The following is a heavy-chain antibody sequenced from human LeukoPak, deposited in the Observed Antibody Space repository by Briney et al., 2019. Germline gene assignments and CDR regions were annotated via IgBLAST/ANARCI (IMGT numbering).Heavy chain of an antibody. Sequence: GGSLRLSCAASGFTFSSYWMTWVRQAPGKGLEWVSSISSSSSYIYYADSVKGRFTISRDNAKNSLYLQMNSLRAEDTAVYYCARDRDGDGYNFDYWGQGTLVTVSS. CDR2: ISSSSSYI. CDR3: ARDRDGDGYNFDY. CDR1: GFTFSSYW. J-gene: IGHJ4*02. V-gene: IGHV3-21*01. D-gene: IGHD5-24*01.